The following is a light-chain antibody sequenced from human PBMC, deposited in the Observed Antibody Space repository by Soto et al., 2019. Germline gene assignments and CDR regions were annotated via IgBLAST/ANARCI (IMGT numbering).Light chain of an antibody. CDR1: QSLGSTY. CDR3: QQYRSSPIT. Sequence: EIVLTQSPGTLSLSPGEGATLSCRASQSLGSTYLAWYQQKPGQAPRLLIYGASNRATGIPDRFSGSGSGTDFTFTISRLEPEDFAVYYCQQYRSSPITFGQGTRLEIK. CDR2: GAS. V-gene: IGKV3-20*01. J-gene: IGKJ5*01.